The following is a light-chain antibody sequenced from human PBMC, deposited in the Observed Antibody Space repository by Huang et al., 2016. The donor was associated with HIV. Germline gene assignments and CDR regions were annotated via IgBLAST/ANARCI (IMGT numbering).Light chain of an antibody. V-gene: IGKV1-27*01. CDR2: SAS. J-gene: IGKJ1*01. CDR1: QDIGNF. CDR3: QRYDTAPRA. Sequence: DIQMTQSPPSLSASQGVRVTLTCRASQDIGNFLAWFQQKPGGAPKLLIFSASTLHLGVPSRFTGSGSGTEFTLTITNLQPEDVATYYCQRYDTAPRAFDPGTKVDI.